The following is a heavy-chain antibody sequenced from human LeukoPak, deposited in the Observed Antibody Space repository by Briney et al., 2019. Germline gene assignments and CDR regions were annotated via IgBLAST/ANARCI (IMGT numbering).Heavy chain of an antibody. V-gene: IGHV3-7*03. CDR1: EFTFSTYW. CDR3: AKVPLHEGGNSYDC. D-gene: IGHD4-23*01. J-gene: IGHJ4*02. CDR2: IKKDGSEK. Sequence: GGSLRLSCAASEFTFSTYWMSWVRQAPGKGLEWVADIKKDGSEKYYVDSVKGRFTISRQNAKNSPFLQMNSLRAEDTAVYYCAKVPLHEGGNSYDCWGQGTLVTVSS.